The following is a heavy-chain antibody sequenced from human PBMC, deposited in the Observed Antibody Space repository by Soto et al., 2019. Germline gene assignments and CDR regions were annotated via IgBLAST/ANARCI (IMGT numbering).Heavy chain of an antibody. CDR3: ARHVLVHSKGAFDI. V-gene: IGHV4-39*01. Sequence: QLQLQESGPGLVKPSETLSLTCTVSGGSISSSSYYWGWIHQPPGKGLEWIGRIYYSGSTYYNPSLKSRVTISVDTSKNQFSLKLSSVTAADTAVYYCARHVLVHSKGAFDIWGQGTMVTVSS. CDR2: IYYSGST. CDR1: GGSISSSSYY. D-gene: IGHD4-4*01. J-gene: IGHJ3*02.